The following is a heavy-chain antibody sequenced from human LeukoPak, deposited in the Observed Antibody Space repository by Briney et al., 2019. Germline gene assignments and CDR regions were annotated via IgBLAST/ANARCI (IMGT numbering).Heavy chain of an antibody. CDR3: ARLGYCSTISCPKTKDAFDI. Sequence: PSETLSLTCTVSGYSISSTSYYWGWIRQPPGKGLEWIGSVYYSANTYYNPSLESRVTISVDTSKNQFSLRLSSVIAADTAVYYCARLGYCSTISCPKTKDAFDIWGQGTMVTVSS. J-gene: IGHJ3*02. CDR2: VYYSANT. V-gene: IGHV4-39*01. D-gene: IGHD2-2*03. CDR1: GYSISSTSYY.